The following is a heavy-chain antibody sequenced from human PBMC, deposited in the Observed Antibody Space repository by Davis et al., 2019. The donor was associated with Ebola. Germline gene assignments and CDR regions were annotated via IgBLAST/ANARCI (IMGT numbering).Heavy chain of an antibody. V-gene: IGHV3-7*01. J-gene: IGHJ4*02. CDR1: GFTFSSYW. D-gene: IGHD4-11*01. Sequence: GESLKISCAASGFTFSSYWMSWVRQAPGKGLEWVANIKQDGSEKYYADSVKGRFIISRDNSKNTLYLQMNSLRPEDTAVYYCARDSDDYSFDYWGQGTLVTVSS. CDR2: IKQDGSEK. CDR3: ARDSDDYSFDY.